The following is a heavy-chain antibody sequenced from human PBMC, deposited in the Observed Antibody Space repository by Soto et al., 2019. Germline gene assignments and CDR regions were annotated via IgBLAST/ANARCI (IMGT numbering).Heavy chain of an antibody. CDR3: ARDGSSGDYDY. J-gene: IGHJ4*02. CDR1: GFTFSSYG. Sequence: QVQLVESGGGVVQPGRSLRLTCAPSGFTFSSYGMHWARQAPGKGLEWVAVIWYDGSNKYYADSVKGRFTISRDNSKNTRYLQMNSMRAEDTAVYYCARDGSSGDYDYWGQGTLVTVSS. D-gene: IGHD6-6*01. V-gene: IGHV3-33*01. CDR2: IWYDGSNK.